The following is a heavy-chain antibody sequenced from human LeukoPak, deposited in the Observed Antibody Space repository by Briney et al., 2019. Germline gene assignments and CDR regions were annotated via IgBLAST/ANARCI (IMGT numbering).Heavy chain of an antibody. CDR2: IYYSGTT. D-gene: IGHD2-2*01. Sequence: SETLSLTCTVSGDSINDYYWTWIRQPPGKRLEWIGYIYYSGTTTYNPSLRGRVTISLDTSKNRFSLKLSSVTAADTAVYYCARRFCSSAGCHRTFNYFDPWGQGTLVTVSS. CDR1: GDSINDYY. V-gene: IGHV4-59*01. J-gene: IGHJ5*02. CDR3: ARRFCSSAGCHRTFNYFDP.